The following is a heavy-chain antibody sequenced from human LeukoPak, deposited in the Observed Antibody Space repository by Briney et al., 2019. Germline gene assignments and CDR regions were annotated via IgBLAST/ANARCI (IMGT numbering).Heavy chain of an antibody. CDR3: ARAYSGYFGGDAFDI. D-gene: IGHD5-12*01. CDR2: INYSGST. V-gene: IGHV4-31*03. Sequence: SETLSLTCPVSGGSINSGGFYWSWIRQHPGKGLEWIGYINYSGSTYYNPSLKSRVTISIDTSKNQFSLKLRSVTAADTAVYYCARAYSGYFGGDAFDIWGQGTMVTVSS. J-gene: IGHJ3*02. CDR1: GGSINSGGFY.